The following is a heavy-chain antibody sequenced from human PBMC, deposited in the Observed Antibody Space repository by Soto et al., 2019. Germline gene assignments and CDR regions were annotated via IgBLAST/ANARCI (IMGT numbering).Heavy chain of an antibody. CDR2: VYSSGSA. CDR3: ARLRGSSFSLHY. V-gene: IGHV4-59*01. Sequence: PSETLSLTCTVSGGSISNYYWSWIRQPSGKGLELIGYVYSSGSANYNPSLKSRVTISVSSSKNQFSLKLTSVTAADTAVYYCARLRGSSFSLHYWGQGSLVTVSS. J-gene: IGHJ4*02. CDR1: GGSISNYY. D-gene: IGHD1-26*01.